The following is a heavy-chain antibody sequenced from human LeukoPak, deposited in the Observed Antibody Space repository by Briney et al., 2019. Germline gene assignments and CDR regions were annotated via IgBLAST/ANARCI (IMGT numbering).Heavy chain of an antibody. V-gene: IGHV7-4-1*02. CDR3: ASIKVVAGYYYYGMDV. Sequence: GASVKVSCKASGYTFTSYAMNWVRQAPGQGLEWMGWINTNTGNPTYAQGFTGRFVFSLDTSVSTAYLQISSLKAEDTAVYYCASIKVVAGYYYYGMDVWGQGTTVTVSS. J-gene: IGHJ6*02. D-gene: IGHD2-15*01. CDR2: INTNTGNP. CDR1: GYTFTSYA.